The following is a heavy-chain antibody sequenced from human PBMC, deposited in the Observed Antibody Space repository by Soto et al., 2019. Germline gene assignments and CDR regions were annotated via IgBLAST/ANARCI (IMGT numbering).Heavy chain of an antibody. CDR1: GGTFSSYA. D-gene: IGHD3-10*01. CDR2: IIPIFGTA. V-gene: IGHV1-69*13. J-gene: IGHJ4*02. Sequence: AASVKVSCKASGGTFSSYAISWVRQPPGQGLEWMGGIIPIFGTANYAQKFQGRVTITADESTSTAYMELSSLRSEDTAVYYCASRMATIGEDYWGQGTLVTVSS. CDR3: ASRMATIGEDY.